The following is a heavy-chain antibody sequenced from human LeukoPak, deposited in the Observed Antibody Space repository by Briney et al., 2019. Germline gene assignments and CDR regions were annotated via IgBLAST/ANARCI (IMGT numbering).Heavy chain of an antibody. J-gene: IGHJ4*02. CDR3: ARDPDYGGNSG. CDR1: GFTVSSNY. CDR2: IYSGGST. V-gene: IGHV3-53*01. D-gene: IGHD4-23*01. Sequence: SGGSLRLSCAASGFTVSSNYMSWVRQAPGKGLEWVSVIYSGGSTYYADSVEGRFTISRDNSKNTLYLQMNSLRAEDTAVYYCARDPDYGGNSGWGQGTLVTVSS.